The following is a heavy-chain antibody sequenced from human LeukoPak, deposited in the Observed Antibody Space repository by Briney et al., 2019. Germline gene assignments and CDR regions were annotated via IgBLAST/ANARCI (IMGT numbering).Heavy chain of an antibody. CDR3: ARLGDYSNYGGVVY. CDR1: GYCFTSYW. J-gene: IGHJ4*02. CDR2: IEPSDSYT. V-gene: IGHV5-10-1*01. Sequence: GEALKISCKASGYCFTSYWISWVRQMPGKGLAWMGRIEPSDSYTNYSPSFQGHVTISADKSISTAYLQWSSLKASDTAMYYCARLGDYSNYGGVVYWGQGTLVTVSS. D-gene: IGHD4-11*01.